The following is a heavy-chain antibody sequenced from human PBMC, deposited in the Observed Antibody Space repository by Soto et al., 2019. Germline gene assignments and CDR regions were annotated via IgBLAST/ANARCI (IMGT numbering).Heavy chain of an antibody. D-gene: IGHD1-26*01. CDR2: ISANNGNT. J-gene: IGHJ4*02. V-gene: IGHV1-18*01. CDR3: ARDGRYSGSYGGYYFDY. Sequence: QVQLVQSGAEVKKPGASVKVSCKASGYTFTSYGISWVRQAPGQGLEWMGWISANNGNTNYVQKIQGRVTMTTDTSTSTAYMELRSLRSDDTAVYYCARDGRYSGSYGGYYFDYWGQGTLVTVSS. CDR1: GYTFTSYG.